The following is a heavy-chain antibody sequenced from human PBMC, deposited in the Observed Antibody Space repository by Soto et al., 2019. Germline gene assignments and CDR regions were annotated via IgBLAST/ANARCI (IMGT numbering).Heavy chain of an antibody. D-gene: IGHD6-6*01. CDR2: ISYDGSNK. CDR3: AKVPEYSSSSGGWLDP. Sequence: GGSLRLSCAASGFTFSSYGMHWVRQAPGKGLEWVAVISYDGSNKYYADSVKGRFTISRDNSKNTLYLQMNSLRAEDTAVYYCAKVPEYSSSSGGWLDPWGQGTLVTVSS. J-gene: IGHJ5*02. CDR1: GFTFSSYG. V-gene: IGHV3-30*18.